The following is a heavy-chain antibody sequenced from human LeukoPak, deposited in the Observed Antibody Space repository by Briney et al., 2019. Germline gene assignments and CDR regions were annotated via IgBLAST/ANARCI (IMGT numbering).Heavy chain of an antibody. V-gene: IGHV4-39*01. Sequence: SETLSLTCTVSGDSISSSNYYWGWIRQPPGKGLEWIGSISNGGNIYYNPSLKSRVTISVDTSENQFSLKLSSVTAADTAVYYCAITYYDYVWGSYRPYFDYWGQGTLVTVSS. D-gene: IGHD3-16*02. CDR1: GDSISSSNYY. J-gene: IGHJ4*02. CDR3: AITYYDYVWGSYRPYFDY. CDR2: ISNGGNI.